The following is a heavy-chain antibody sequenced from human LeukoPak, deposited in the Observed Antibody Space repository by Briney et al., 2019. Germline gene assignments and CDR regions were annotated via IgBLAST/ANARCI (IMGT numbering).Heavy chain of an antibody. V-gene: IGHV4-4*07. D-gene: IGHD2-2*01. CDR1: GGSISNFY. J-gene: IGHJ5*02. CDR2: IHSSGSA. Sequence: KPSETLSLTCTVSGGSISNFYWSWIRQPAGKGLEWIGRIHSSGSANYNPSLKSRVTMSVDTSKNQLSLNVKSVTAADTGTYYCARSGGVPAAMFDNWGQGAPVTVSS. CDR3: ARSGGVPAAMFDN.